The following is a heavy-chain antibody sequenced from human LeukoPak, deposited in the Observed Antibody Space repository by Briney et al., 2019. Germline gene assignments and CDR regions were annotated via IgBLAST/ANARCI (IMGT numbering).Heavy chain of an antibody. V-gene: IGHV3-21*01. CDR1: GFTFSSYS. CDR2: ISSSSSYI. D-gene: IGHD6-13*01. CDR3: ARGMRSSWKGGPSAD. J-gene: IGHJ4*02. Sequence: PGGSLRLSCAASGFTFSSYSMNWVRQAPGKGLEWVSSISSSSSYIYYADSVKGRFTISRDNAKNSLYLQMNSLRAEDTAVYYCARGMRSSWKGGPSADWGQGTLVTVSS.